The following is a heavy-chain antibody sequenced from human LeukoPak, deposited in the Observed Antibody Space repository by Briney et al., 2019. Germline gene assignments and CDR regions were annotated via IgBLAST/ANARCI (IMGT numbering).Heavy chain of an antibody. CDR2: ISSSGSTI. CDR3: ANIVVVAATDY. J-gene: IGHJ4*02. CDR1: GFTFSSYE. Sequence: GGSLRLSCAASGFTFSSYEMNWVRQAPGKGLEWVSYISSSGSTIYYADSVKGRFTISRDNSKNTLYLQMNSLRAEDTAVYYCANIVVVAATDYWGQGTLVTVSS. V-gene: IGHV3-48*03. D-gene: IGHD2-15*01.